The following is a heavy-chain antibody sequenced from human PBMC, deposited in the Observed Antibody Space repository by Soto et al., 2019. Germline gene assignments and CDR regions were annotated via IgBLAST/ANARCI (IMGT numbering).Heavy chain of an antibody. CDR3: APRFYDSSGYYYDY. V-gene: IGHV3-23*01. CDR2: ISVGGGTT. Sequence: PGGSLRLSCAASGFTFRIYDMSWVRRAPGKGLEWVSDISVGGGTTYYADSVKGRFTISRDNSKNTLYLQMNSLRAEDTAAYFCAPRFYDSSGYYYDYRGQGTLVTVSS. D-gene: IGHD3-22*01. CDR1: GFTFRIYD. J-gene: IGHJ4*02.